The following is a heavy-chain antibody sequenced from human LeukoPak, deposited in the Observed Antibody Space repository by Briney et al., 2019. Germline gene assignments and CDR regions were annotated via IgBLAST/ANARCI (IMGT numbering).Heavy chain of an antibody. CDR1: GGTFSSYA. D-gene: IGHD6-19*01. Sequence: EASVKVSCKASGGTFSSYAISWVRQAPGQGLEWMGRIIPIFGTANYAQKFQGRVTITTDESTSTAYMELGSLRSEDTAVYYCAREYSSGEFDYWGQGTLVTVSS. CDR3: AREYSSGEFDY. J-gene: IGHJ4*02. CDR2: IIPIFGTA. V-gene: IGHV1-69*05.